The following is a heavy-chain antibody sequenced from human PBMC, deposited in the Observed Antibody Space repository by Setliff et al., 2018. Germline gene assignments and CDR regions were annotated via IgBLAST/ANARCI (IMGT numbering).Heavy chain of an antibody. Sequence: PGGSLRLSCAASGFTFRSYAMSWVRQAPGKGLEWVSVIYSGGSTYYADSVKGRFTISRDNAKNSLYLQMNSLRAEDTAVYYCARAPAHDYADYMFMTTMGYYFDYWGQGTLVTVSS. CDR3: ARAPAHDYADYMFMTTMGYYFDY. CDR2: IYSGGST. J-gene: IGHJ4*02. V-gene: IGHV3-66*01. CDR1: GFTFRSYA. D-gene: IGHD4-17*01.